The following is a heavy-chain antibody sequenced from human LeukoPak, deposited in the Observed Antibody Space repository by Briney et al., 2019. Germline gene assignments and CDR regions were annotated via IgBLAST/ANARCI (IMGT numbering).Heavy chain of an antibody. D-gene: IGHD3-16*02. CDR1: GGSLGTYY. V-gene: IGHV4-59*08. CDR2: LYVTWYT. J-gene: IGHJ6*03. CDR3: ARHIGGGIEDMDV. Sequence: PSDTLSLTCTVSGGSLGTYYWRWVPQSPGKGLEWIRYLYVTWYTRYNTYLQSRVTISVDTPRNQFFLKMSSVTAADTAVYYCARHIGGGIEDMDVWGKGTKVTVSS.